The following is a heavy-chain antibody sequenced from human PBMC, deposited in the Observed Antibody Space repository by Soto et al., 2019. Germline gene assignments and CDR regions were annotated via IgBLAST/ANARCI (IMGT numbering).Heavy chain of an antibody. CDR1: GGSISSGGYS. J-gene: IGHJ5*02. V-gene: IGHV4-30-2*01. CDR3: ARVPTP. Sequence: PSETLSLTCAVSGGSISSGGYSWSWIRQPPGKGLEWIGYIYHSGSTYYNPSLKSRVTISVDRPKNQFSLKLNSMTAADTAVYYCARVPTPWGQGTLVTVSS. CDR2: IYHSGST.